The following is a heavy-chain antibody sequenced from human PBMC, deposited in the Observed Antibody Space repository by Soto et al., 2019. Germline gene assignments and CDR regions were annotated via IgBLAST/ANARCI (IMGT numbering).Heavy chain of an antibody. V-gene: IGHV1-69*02. Sequence: EASVKVSCKASGGTFSSYTISWVRQAPGQGLEWMGRIIPILGIANYAQKFQGRVTITADKSTSTAYMELSSLRSEDTAVYYCARSIVVVPAARVAAFDIWGQGTMVTVSS. J-gene: IGHJ3*02. D-gene: IGHD2-2*01. CDR2: IIPILGIA. CDR3: ARSIVVVPAARVAAFDI. CDR1: GGTFSSYT.